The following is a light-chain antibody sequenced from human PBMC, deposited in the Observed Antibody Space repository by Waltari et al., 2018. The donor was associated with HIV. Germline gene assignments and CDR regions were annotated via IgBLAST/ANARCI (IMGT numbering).Light chain of an antibody. CDR2: DVS. CDR1: YSDVGGYNF. Sequence: TQPRSVSGSPGQSVTNSCTGTYSDVGGYNFVAWYQQPPGKAPKLMIYDVSQRPSGGPDRFSGSKSGNTASLTISGLQADDDADYYCCSFAGTYTIFGGGTKLTVL. V-gene: IGLV2-11*01. J-gene: IGLJ2*01. CDR3: CSFAGTYTI.